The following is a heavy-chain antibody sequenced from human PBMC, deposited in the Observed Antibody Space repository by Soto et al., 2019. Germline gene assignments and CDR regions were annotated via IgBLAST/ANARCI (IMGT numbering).Heavy chain of an antibody. Sequence: EVQLLESGGGLVQPGGSLRLSCVASGFTFSSYAMSWVRQAPGKGLEWVSAISGSGGSTYYADSVKGRFTISRDNSKNTLYLQMNSLRAEDTAVYYCAKAIKGYYYDSSPNDAFDIWGQGTMVTVSS. CDR2: ISGSGGST. V-gene: IGHV3-23*01. J-gene: IGHJ3*02. CDR1: GFTFSSYA. D-gene: IGHD3-22*01. CDR3: AKAIKGYYYDSSPNDAFDI.